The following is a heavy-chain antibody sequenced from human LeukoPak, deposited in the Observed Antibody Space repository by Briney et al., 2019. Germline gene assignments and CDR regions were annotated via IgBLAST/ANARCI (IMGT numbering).Heavy chain of an antibody. J-gene: IGHJ4*02. CDR2: MNPNSGNT. V-gene: IGHV1-8*01. Sequence: ASVKVSCKAPRYTFTSYEINWVRQATGQGLECMGWMNPNSGNTGYAPKFQGRVTMTRNTSISTAYMELSSLRSEDTAVYYCARTGYCSGGSCYGSDFDYWGQGTLVTVSS. CDR3: ARTGYCSGGSCYGSDFDY. CDR1: RYTFTSYE. D-gene: IGHD2-15*01.